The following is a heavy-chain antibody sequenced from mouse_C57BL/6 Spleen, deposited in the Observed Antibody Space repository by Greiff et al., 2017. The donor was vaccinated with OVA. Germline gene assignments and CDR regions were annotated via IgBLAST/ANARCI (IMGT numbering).Heavy chain of an antibody. J-gene: IGHJ2*01. Sequence: EVKLVESGGGLVKPGGSLKLSCAASGFTFSSYAMSWVRQTPEKRLEWVATISDGGSYTYYPDNVKGRFTISRDNAKNNLYLQMSHLKSEDTAMYYCARVYGSSSYYFDYWGQGTTLTVSS. CDR2: ISDGGSYT. CDR3: ARVYGSSSYYFDY. V-gene: IGHV5-4*03. CDR1: GFTFSSYA. D-gene: IGHD1-1*01.